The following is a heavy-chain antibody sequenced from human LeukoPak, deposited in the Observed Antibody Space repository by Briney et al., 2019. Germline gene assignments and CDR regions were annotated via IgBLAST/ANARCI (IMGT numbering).Heavy chain of an antibody. CDR2: INAGNSNT. CDR3: ARSYSDYSHFDY. CDR1: GYTFTSYT. D-gene: IGHD4-17*01. J-gene: IGHJ4*02. Sequence: ASVKVSCKASGYTFTSYTIHWVRQAPGQRLEWMGWINAGNSNTKYSQKLQGRVIITRDTSANTAYMELSSLRSEDTAMYYCARSYSDYSHFDYWGQGTLVTVSS. V-gene: IGHV1-3*01.